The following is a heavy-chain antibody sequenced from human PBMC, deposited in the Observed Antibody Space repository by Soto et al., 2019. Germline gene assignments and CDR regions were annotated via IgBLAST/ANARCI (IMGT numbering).Heavy chain of an antibody. D-gene: IGHD3-9*01. V-gene: IGHV4-31*03. CDR1: GGSISSGGYY. Sequence: QVQLQESGPGLVKPSQTLSLTCTVSGGSISSGGYYWSWIRQHPGKGLEWIGYIYYSGSTYYNPSLKSRVTISVDTSKNQFSLKLSSVTAAETAVSYCARHDNDILTGYSWVFDYWGQGTLVTVSS. CDR3: ARHDNDILTGYSWVFDY. CDR2: IYYSGST. J-gene: IGHJ4*02.